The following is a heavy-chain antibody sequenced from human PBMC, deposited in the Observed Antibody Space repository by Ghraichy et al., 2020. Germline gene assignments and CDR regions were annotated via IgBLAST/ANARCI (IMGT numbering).Heavy chain of an antibody. CDR2: IHSSGST. CDR3: GTHHSDYVLIDY. Sequence: PETLSLTCTVSGGSRRTAYWSWLRQTPGKGLEWIGYIHSSGSTHFNPSLKSRVTISRDTAKNQFTLNLKSVTAADAAVYFCGTHHSDYVLIDYWGQGTPVTVSS. J-gene: IGHJ4*02. V-gene: IGHV4-4*09. CDR1: GGSRRTAY. D-gene: IGHD4-11*01.